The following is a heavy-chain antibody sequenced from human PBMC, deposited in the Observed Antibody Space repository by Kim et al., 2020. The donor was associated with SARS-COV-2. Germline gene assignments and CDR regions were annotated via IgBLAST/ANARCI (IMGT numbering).Heavy chain of an antibody. V-gene: IGHV4-59*01. J-gene: IGHJ3*02. CDR2: IYYSGST. CDR3: ARAAPYGSGSYPPYAFDI. D-gene: IGHD3-10*01. CDR1: GGSISSYY. Sequence: SETLSLTCTVSGGSISSYYWSWIRQPPGKGLEWIGYIYYSGSTNYNPSLKSRVTISVDTSKNQFSLKLSSVTAADTALYYCARAAPYGSGSYPPYAFDIWGQGTMVTVSS.